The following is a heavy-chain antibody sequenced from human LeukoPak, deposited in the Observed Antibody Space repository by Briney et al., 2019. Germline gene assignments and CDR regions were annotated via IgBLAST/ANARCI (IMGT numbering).Heavy chain of an antibody. CDR2: ISSDGNNK. V-gene: IGHV3-30*18. J-gene: IGHJ4*02. D-gene: IGHD3-22*01. CDR3: AKGNDIGGYYYPHFDY. Sequence: GGSLRLSCEVSGFTFSSYWMHWVRQAPGKGLEWVAVISSDGNNKNYVDSVKGRFTFSRDNSKNTLYLQMNSLRAEDTAVYYCAKGNDIGGYYYPHFDYWGQGTLVTVSS. CDR1: GFTFSSYW.